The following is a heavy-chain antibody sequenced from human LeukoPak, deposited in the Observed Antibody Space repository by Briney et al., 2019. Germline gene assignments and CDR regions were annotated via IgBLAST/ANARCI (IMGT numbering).Heavy chain of an antibody. D-gene: IGHD4-23*01. CDR3: ARGMDYGGNPRPFDY. V-gene: IGHV1-2*02. CDR1: GYTISGNY. J-gene: IGHJ4*02. CDR2: INPKSGDT. Sequence: ASVKVSCKASGYTISGNYMHWVRQAPGQGLEWMGWINPKSGDTHYAEKFQGRVTVTRDTAISTAFMELSRLRSDDTAVYYCARGMDYGGNPRPFDYWGQGTLVTVSS.